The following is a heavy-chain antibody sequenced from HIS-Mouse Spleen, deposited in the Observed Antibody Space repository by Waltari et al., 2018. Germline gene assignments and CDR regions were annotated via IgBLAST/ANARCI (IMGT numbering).Heavy chain of an antibody. CDR3: ARGHDYSNYFDY. D-gene: IGHD4-4*01. J-gene: IGHJ4*02. CDR1: GYTVPSYE. CDR2: MNPNSGNT. Sequence: QLQLVQSGAEVTKPGPSVKVSCKASGYTVPSYEIHWVRQATGQGLEWMGWMNPNSGNTGYAQKFQGRVTMTRNTSISTAYMELSSLRSEDTAVYYCARGHDYSNYFDYWGQGTLVTVSS. V-gene: IGHV1-8*01.